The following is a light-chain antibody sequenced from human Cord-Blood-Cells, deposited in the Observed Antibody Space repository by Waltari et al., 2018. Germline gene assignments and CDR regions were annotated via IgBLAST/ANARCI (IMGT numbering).Light chain of an antibody. CDR1: ILGDEY. V-gene: IGLV3-1*01. CDR3: QAWDSSTGV. CDR2: QDS. J-gene: IGLJ3*02. Sequence: SYELTQPPSVSVSPGQTDSITCSGAILGDEYACWYQQKPGQSPLLVIYQDSKRPSGIPERFSGSNSGNTATLTISGTQAMDEADYYCQAWDSSTGVFGGGTKLTVL.